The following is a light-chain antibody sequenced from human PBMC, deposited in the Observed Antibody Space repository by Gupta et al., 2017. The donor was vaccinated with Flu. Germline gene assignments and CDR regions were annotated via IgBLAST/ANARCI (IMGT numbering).Light chain of an antibody. CDR3: HQDDSTLCS. Sequence: KNWLDWYQQKPDHPPKLLIYGASRRESGVPYRFSGSGCGTDFTLTISSRQAEDVAVYYCHQDDSTLCSFGQGTQVEIK. CDR1: KNW. V-gene: IGKV4-1*01. CDR2: GAS. J-gene: IGKJ2*02.